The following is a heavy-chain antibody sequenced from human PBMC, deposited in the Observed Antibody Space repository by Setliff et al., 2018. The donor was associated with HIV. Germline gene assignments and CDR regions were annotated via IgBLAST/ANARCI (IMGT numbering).Heavy chain of an antibody. D-gene: IGHD3-22*01. CDR2: INSDGSST. Sequence: PGGSLRPSCAASGFTFSNYRMHWVRQAPGKGLVWVSRINSDGSSTNFADSVKGRFTISRDNAKNTLYLQMNSLRAEDTAVYYCARDWAPTFYYDSSADAFDIWGQGTMVTVSS. J-gene: IGHJ3*02. CDR3: ARDWAPTFYYDSSADAFDI. CDR1: GFTFSNYR. V-gene: IGHV3-74*01.